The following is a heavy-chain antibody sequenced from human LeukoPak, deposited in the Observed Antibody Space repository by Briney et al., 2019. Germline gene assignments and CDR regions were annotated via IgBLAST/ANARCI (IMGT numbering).Heavy chain of an antibody. CDR1: EFTFNNYG. J-gene: IGHJ6*03. V-gene: IGHV3-30*18. Sequence: PGRSLRLSCAASEFTFNNYGIHWVRQAPGKGLEWVAVISYDGSNRYYADSLKGRFTISRDNAKNSLYLQMNSLRAEDTAVYYCAKDGGGYYPSYYYYMDVWGKGTTVTISS. CDR2: ISYDGSNR. CDR3: AKDGGGYYPSYYYYMDV. D-gene: IGHD3-22*01.